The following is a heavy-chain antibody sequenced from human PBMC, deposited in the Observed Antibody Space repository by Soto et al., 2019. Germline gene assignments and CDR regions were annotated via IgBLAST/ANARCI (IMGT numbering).Heavy chain of an antibody. Sequence: LRLSCAASGFTFSSYGMHWVRQAPGKGLEWVAVIWYDGSNKYYADSVKGRFTISRDNSRDTLYLQMHSLRAEDTAVYFCAKGLYDNAGYYYSNWGEGTLVTVSS. CDR3: AKGLYDNAGYYYSN. D-gene: IGHD3-22*01. J-gene: IGHJ4*02. CDR2: IWYDGSNK. CDR1: GFTFSSYG. V-gene: IGHV3-33*06.